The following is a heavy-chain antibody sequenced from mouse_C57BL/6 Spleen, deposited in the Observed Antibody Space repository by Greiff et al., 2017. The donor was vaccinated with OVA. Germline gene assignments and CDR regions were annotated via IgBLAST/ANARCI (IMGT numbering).Heavy chain of an antibody. CDR1: GFSLTSYA. J-gene: IGHJ4*01. V-gene: IGHV2-9-1*01. D-gene: IGHD2-4*01. Sequence: QVQLKESGPGLVAPSQSLSITCTVSGFSLTSYAISWVRQPPGKGLEWLGVIWTGGGTNYNSALKSRLSISKDNSKSQVFLKMNSLQTDDTARYYCARNEEGYDYDDYYYAMDYWGQGTSVTVSS. CDR2: IWTGGGT. CDR3: ARNEEGYDYDDYYYAMDY.